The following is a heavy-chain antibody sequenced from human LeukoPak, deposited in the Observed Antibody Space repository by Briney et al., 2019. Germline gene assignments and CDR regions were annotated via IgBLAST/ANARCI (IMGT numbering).Heavy chain of an antibody. J-gene: IGHJ4*02. CDR2: IYYSGST. CDR1: GGSFSGYY. V-gene: IGHV4-59*08. D-gene: IGHD6-13*01. CDR3: ARHEAAAGSFDY. Sequence: SETLSLTCAVYGGSFSGYYWSWIRQPPGKGLEWIGYIYYSGSTNYNPSLKSRVTISVDTPKNQFSLKLSSVTAADTAVYYCARHEAAAGSFDYWGQGTLVTVSS.